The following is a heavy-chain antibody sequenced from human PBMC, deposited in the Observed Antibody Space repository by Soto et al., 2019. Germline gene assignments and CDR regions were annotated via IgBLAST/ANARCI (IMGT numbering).Heavy chain of an antibody. V-gene: IGHV3-23*01. D-gene: IGHD2-21*01. CDR3: AKWSRVELFEYYFDY. Sequence: GGSLRLSCAASGFTFSSYAMSWVRQAPGKGLEWVSAISGSGGSTYYADSVKGRFTISRDNSKNTLYLQMNSLRAEDTAVYYCAKWSRVELFEYYFDYWGQGTLVTVSS. CDR2: ISGSGGST. CDR1: GFTFSSYA. J-gene: IGHJ4*02.